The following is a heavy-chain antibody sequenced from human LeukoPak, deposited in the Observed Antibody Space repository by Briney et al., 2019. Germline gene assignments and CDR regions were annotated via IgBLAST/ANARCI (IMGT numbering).Heavy chain of an antibody. CDR3: ARLVPSYDSNGYFDY. Sequence: GESLKISCEGSGYRFSDYWIGWVRPMPDKGLEWMGIIYIGDSDTRYSPSFQGQVTISADKSISTAYLQWSSLRASDTAMYYCARLVPSYDSNGYFDYWGQGTLVTVSS. V-gene: IGHV5-51*01. CDR1: GYRFSDYW. CDR2: IYIGDSDT. D-gene: IGHD3-22*01. J-gene: IGHJ4*02.